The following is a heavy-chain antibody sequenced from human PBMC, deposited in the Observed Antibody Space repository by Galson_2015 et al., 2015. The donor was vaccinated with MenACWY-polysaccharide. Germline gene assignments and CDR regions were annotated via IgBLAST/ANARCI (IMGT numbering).Heavy chain of an antibody. D-gene: IGHD3-10*01. CDR1: GFTFSSYA. Sequence: SLRLSCAASGFTFSSYAMHWVRQAPGKGLEWVAVISYDGSNKYYADSVKGRFTISRDNSKNTLYLQMNSLRAEDTAVYYCARVSGRLGWFDPWGQGTLVTVSS. CDR2: ISYDGSNK. CDR3: ARVSGRLGWFDP. J-gene: IGHJ5*02. V-gene: IGHV3-30-3*01.